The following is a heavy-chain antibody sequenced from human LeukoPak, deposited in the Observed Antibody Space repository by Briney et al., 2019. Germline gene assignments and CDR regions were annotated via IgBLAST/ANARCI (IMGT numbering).Heavy chain of an antibody. V-gene: IGHV3-23*01. CDR1: GLTFSDYG. J-gene: IGHJ4*02. CDR3: ANDLYYYGSGSAY. Sequence: GGSLRLSCAVSGLTFSDYGMTWVRQSPGKGLEWVSSISDKGGSTFYAESVQGRFTISRDNFNNMVYLQMDSLIVDDTAIYFCANDLYYYGSGSAYWGQGTLVTVSS. D-gene: IGHD3-10*01. CDR2: ISDKGGST.